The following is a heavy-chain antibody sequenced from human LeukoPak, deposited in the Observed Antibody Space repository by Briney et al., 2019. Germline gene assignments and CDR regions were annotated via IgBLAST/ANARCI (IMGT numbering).Heavy chain of an antibody. D-gene: IGHD3-3*01. J-gene: IGHJ6*03. CDR3: ARSLRITIFGMAYYYYYYMDV. CDR1: GYTFTGYY. CDR2: INPNSGGT. Sequence: ASVKVSSKASGYTFTGYYMHWVRQAPGQGLEWMGWINPNSGGTNYAQKFQGRVTMTRDTSISTAYMELSRQRSDDTAVYYCARSLRITIFGMAYYYYYYMDVWGKGTTVTVSS. V-gene: IGHV1-2*02.